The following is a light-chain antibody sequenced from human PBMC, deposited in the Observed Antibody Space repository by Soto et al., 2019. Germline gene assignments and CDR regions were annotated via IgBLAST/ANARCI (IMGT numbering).Light chain of an antibody. CDR2: ATS. CDR1: QSVNINY. V-gene: IGKV3-20*01. Sequence: EVVLTQSPDTLSLSPGERATLSCGASQSVNINYLAWYQLKPGQAPELLIYATSNRAPGIPDRFSGSGSGTDFTLTISSLEPGDFAVYYCQQYVNAPGTFGQGTKVEIK. CDR3: QQYVNAPGT. J-gene: IGKJ1*01.